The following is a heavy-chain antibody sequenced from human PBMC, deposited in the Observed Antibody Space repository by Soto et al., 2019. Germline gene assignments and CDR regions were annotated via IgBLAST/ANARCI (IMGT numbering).Heavy chain of an antibody. J-gene: IGHJ4*02. CDR2: IYYSGST. D-gene: IGHD2-15*01. CDR1: GGSISSGGYY. V-gene: IGHV4-31*01. CDR3: ARVEYCCGGNCGYYFDY. Sequence: QVQLQESGPGLVKPSQTLSLTCTVSGGSISSGGYYWSWIRQHPGKGLEWIGYIYYSGSTYNNPSLNSLVTISVDTSKIQFSLKLTSVTAADTAVYYGARVEYCCGGNCGYYFDYWGQGTLVTVSS.